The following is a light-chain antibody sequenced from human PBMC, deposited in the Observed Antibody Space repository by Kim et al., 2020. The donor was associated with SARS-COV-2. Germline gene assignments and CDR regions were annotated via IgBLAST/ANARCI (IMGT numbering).Light chain of an antibody. CDR1: QDIRND. J-gene: IGKJ5*01. V-gene: IGKV1-17*01. Sequence: ASVGDRGTNTCRASQDIRNDLGWYQQNPGRAPKRLIYGAYSLQSGVPSRFSGSGSGTEFTLTISSLQPEDFATYFCLQHNTYPSTVGQGTRREIK. CDR3: LQHNTYPST. CDR2: GAY.